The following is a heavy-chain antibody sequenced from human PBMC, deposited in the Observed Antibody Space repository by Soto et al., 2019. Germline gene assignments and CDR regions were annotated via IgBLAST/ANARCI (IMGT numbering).Heavy chain of an antibody. CDR3: ATFKRFGESRRFGFDY. D-gene: IGHD3-10*01. V-gene: IGHV3-23*01. Sequence: GSLRLSCAASGFTFSSYAMSWVRQAPGKGLEWVSAISGSGGSTYYADSVKGRFTISRDNSKNTLYLQMNSLRAEDTAVYYCATFKRFGESRRFGFDYWGEGTLVTVSS. CDR2: ISGSGGST. CDR1: GFTFSSYA. J-gene: IGHJ4*02.